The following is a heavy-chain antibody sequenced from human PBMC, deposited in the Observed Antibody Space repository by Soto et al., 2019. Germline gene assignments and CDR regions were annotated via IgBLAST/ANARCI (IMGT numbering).Heavy chain of an antibody. D-gene: IGHD3-22*01. J-gene: IGHJ4*02. CDR3: AKMGDSSGYDFFDY. Sequence: EVQLLESGGGLVQPGGSLRLSCAASGFTFSSYAMSWVRQAPGKGLEWVSAISGSGGSTYYADSVKGRFTISRDNNKNTVYLQMNSLRVEDTAVYYCAKMGDSSGYDFFDYWGQGTLVTVSS. CDR2: ISGSGGST. CDR1: GFTFSSYA. V-gene: IGHV3-23*01.